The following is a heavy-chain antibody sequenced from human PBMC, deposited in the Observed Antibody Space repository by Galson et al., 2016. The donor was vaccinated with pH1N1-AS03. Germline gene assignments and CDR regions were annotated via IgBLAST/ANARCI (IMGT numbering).Heavy chain of an antibody. V-gene: IGHV3-23*01. CDR2: ISGADLST. CDR3: ARAPDGSGSLYYFDY. D-gene: IGHD3-10*01. Sequence: SLRLSCAASGFTFSTYAMSWVRQAPGKGLEWVSSISGADLSTYYADSVKGRFTVSRDNSKNTLYLQMNSLRAEDTAVYYCARAPDGSGSLYYFDYWGQGTLVTVSS. CDR1: GFTFSTYA. J-gene: IGHJ4*02.